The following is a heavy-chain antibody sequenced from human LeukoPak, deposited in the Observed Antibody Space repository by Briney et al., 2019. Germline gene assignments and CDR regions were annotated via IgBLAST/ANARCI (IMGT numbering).Heavy chain of an antibody. Sequence: GGSLRLSCAASGFTFVSYWMHWVRQAPGKGLVWVSRINGYGSSTDFADSVKGRFTISRDNAKNTVYLQLNNLRAEDTAVYYCATDDYRGLGYWGQGTLVTVSS. V-gene: IGHV3-74*01. D-gene: IGHD3-16*01. CDR1: GFTFVSYW. J-gene: IGHJ4*02. CDR2: INGYGSST. CDR3: ATDDYRGLGY.